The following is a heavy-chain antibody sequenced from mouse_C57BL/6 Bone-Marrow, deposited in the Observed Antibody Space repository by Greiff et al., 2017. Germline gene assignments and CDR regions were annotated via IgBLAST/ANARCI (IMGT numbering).Heavy chain of an antibody. V-gene: IGHV1-4*01. CDR3: AERYFDD. CDR1: GYTFTSYT. J-gene: IGHJ2*01. Sequence: VQLQRSGAELARPGASVKMSCKASGYTFTSYTMHWVKQRPGQGREWIGYINPSSGYTKYNQKFKDKATLTADKSSSTAYMQLSSLTSEDSSVYYFAERYFDDWGQGTTLTVSS. CDR2: INPSSGYT.